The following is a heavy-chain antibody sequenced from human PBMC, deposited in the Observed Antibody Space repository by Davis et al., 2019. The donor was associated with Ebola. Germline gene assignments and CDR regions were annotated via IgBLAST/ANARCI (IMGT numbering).Heavy chain of an antibody. CDR1: GGSISSYY. D-gene: IGHD3-9*01. CDR2: IYYSGST. CDR3: ARGVADDILTGEEDY. Sequence: SETLSLTCTVSGGSISSYYWSWIRQPPGKGLEWIGYIYYSGSTNYNPSLKSRVTISVDTSKNQFSLKLSSVTAADTAVYYCARGVADDILTGEEDYWGQGTLVTVSS. J-gene: IGHJ4*02. V-gene: IGHV4-59*12.